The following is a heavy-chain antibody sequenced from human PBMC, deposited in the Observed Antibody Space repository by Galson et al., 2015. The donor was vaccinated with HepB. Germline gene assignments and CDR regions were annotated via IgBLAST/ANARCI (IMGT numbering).Heavy chain of an antibody. Sequence: SLRLSCAASGFTFSSHSMDWVRQVPGKGLEWVSSISGTSDYIYYADSVKGRFTISRDNSKNTLYLQMNSLRAEDTAVYYCAKSQGVGWLLLGAAHDYWGQGTLVTVSS. CDR3: AKSQGVGWLLLGAAHDY. CDR2: ISGTSDYI. D-gene: IGHD3-3*01. CDR1: GFTFSSHS. J-gene: IGHJ4*02. V-gene: IGHV3-21*01.